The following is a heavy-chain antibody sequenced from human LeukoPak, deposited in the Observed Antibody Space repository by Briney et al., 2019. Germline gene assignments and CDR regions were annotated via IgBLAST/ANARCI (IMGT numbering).Heavy chain of an antibody. V-gene: IGHV3-21*01. Sequence: GGSLRLSCAASGFTFSSYSMNWVRQAPGKGLEWVSSISSSSSYIYYADSVKGRFTISRDNAKNSLYLQMNSLRAEDTAVYYCARDRRLWFGELWVHWFDPWGQGTLVTVSS. D-gene: IGHD3-10*01. CDR2: ISSSSSYI. CDR3: ARDRRLWFGELWVHWFDP. CDR1: GFTFSSYS. J-gene: IGHJ5*02.